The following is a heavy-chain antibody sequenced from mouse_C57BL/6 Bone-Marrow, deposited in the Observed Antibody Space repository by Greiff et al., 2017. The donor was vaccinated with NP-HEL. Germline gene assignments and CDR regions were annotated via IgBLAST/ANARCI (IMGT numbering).Heavy chain of an antibody. CDR3: ARGSHYGSSYGYFDV. D-gene: IGHD1-1*01. CDR1: GYTFTDYN. J-gene: IGHJ1*03. CDR2: INPNNGGT. V-gene: IGHV1-18*01. Sequence: VQLKQSGPELVKPGASVKIPCKASGYTFTDYNMDWVKQSHGKSLEWIGDINPNNGGTIYNQKFKGKATLTVDKSSSTAYMELRSLTSEDTAVYYCARGSHYGSSYGYFDVWGTGTTVTVSS.